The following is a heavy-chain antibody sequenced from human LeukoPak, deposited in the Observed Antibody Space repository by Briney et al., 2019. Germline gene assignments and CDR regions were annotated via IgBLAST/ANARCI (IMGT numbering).Heavy chain of an antibody. CDR3: ARAVGSSSWYPIGS. CDR1: GYTFTSYY. Sequence: ASVKVSCKASGYTFTSYYMHWVRQAPGQGLEWMGIVNPSDGSTTYGQKFQGRVTMTRDTSTSTVYMEVSSLRSEDTAVYYCARAVGSSSWYPIGSWGQGTLVTVSS. D-gene: IGHD6-13*01. V-gene: IGHV1-46*01. CDR2: VNPSDGST. J-gene: IGHJ4*02.